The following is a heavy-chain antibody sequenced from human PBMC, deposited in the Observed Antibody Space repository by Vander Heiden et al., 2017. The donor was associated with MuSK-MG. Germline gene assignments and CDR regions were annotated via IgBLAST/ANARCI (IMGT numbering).Heavy chain of an antibody. CDR1: GFTCSSYA. V-gene: IGHV3-23*01. D-gene: IGHD3-3*01. J-gene: IGHJ4*02. CDR3: AKLATLYDFWSGYSDF. Sequence: EVQLLESGGGSVQPGGSLRLSCATSGFTCSSYAMTWVRHTPGKGHEWVAGIRGGGETTYYADSVKGRFTISRDNSKNTLFLQMSNLRGEDTAIYYCAKLATLYDFWSGYSDFWGQGTLVTVSS. CDR2: IRGGGETT.